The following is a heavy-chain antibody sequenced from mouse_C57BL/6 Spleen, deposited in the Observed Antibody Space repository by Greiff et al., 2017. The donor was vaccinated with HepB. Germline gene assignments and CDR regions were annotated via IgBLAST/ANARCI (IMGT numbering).Heavy chain of an antibody. CDR3: ARKGENYGSSDAMEY. CDR2: IYPRSGNT. Sequence: VQLQESGAELARPGASVKLSCKASGYTFTSYGISWVKQRTGQGLEWIGEIYPRSGNTYYNEKFKGKATLTADKSSSTAYMELRSLTSEDSAVYFCARKGENYGSSDAMEYWGQGTPVTASS. J-gene: IGHJ4*01. D-gene: IGHD1-1*01. CDR1: GYTFTSYG. V-gene: IGHV1-81*01.